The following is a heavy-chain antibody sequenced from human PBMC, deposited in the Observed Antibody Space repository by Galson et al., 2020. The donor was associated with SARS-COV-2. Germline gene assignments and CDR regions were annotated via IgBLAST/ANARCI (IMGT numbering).Heavy chain of an antibody. V-gene: IGHV4-39*01. CDR3: ARLFGELLRYNWFDP. CDR1: GGSISSSSYY. J-gene: IGHJ5*02. D-gene: IGHD3-10*02. CDR2: IYYSGST. Sequence: SETLSLTCTVSGGSISSSSYYWGWIRQPPGKGLEWIGSIYYSGSTYYNPSLKSRVTISVDTSKNQFSLKLSSVTAADTAVYYCARLFGELLRYNWFDPWGQGTLVTVSS.